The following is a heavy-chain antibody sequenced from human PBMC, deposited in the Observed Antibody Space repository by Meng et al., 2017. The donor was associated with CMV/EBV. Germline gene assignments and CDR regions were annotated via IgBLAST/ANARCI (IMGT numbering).Heavy chain of an antibody. Sequence: ISLKASGPTLVIPTHTLTLTCTFSGFSRSTSGVGVGWIRQPPGKALELLALIYWDDDKRYSPSLKSRLTITKDTSKNQVVLTMTNMDPVDTATYYCAHRGRIAAAGTDWFDPWGQGTLVTVSS. J-gene: IGHJ5*02. CDR2: IYWDDDK. CDR1: GFSRSTSGVG. CDR3: AHRGRIAAAGTDWFDP. V-gene: IGHV2-5*02. D-gene: IGHD6-13*01.